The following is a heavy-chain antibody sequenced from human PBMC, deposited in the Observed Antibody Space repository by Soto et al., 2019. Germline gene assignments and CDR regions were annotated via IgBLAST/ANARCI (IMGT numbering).Heavy chain of an antibody. V-gene: IGHV4-59*01. Sequence: SETLSLTCTVSGGSISSYYWSWIRQPPGKGLEWIGYIYYSGSTNYNPSLKSRVTISVDTSKNQFSLKLSSVTAADTAVYYCARDADYDILTGYYKGSYYYYGMDVWGQGTTVTVSS. CDR3: ARDADYDILTGYYKGSYYYYGMDV. CDR1: GGSISSYY. CDR2: IYYSGST. J-gene: IGHJ6*02. D-gene: IGHD3-9*01.